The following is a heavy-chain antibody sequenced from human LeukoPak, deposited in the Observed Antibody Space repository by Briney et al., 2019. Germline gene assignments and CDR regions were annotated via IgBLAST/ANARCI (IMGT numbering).Heavy chain of an antibody. CDR2: INPNSGGT. Sequence: GASVKVSCKASGYTFTGYYMHWVRQAPGQGLEWMGWINPNSGGTNYAQKFQGRVTMTRDTSISTAYMELSRLRSDDTAVYYCARESIYYYYDKGGMVGGMDVWGQGTTVTVPS. V-gene: IGHV1-2*02. J-gene: IGHJ6*02. CDR1: GYTFTGYY. D-gene: IGHD3-22*01. CDR3: ARESIYYYYDKGGMVGGMDV.